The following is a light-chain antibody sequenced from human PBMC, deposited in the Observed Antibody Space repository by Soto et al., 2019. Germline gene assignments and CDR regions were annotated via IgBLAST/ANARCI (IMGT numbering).Light chain of an antibody. J-gene: IGKJ1*01. Sequence: EIVMTQSPATLSVSPGERATLSCRASQSISSSLAWYQQKPGQAPRLLIYDASTRATGIPARFSGSGSGTEFTLTISSLQSEDFAVYYCQQYNNWPQTFGQGTKVDIK. CDR3: QQYNNWPQT. CDR2: DAS. V-gene: IGKV3-15*01. CDR1: QSISSS.